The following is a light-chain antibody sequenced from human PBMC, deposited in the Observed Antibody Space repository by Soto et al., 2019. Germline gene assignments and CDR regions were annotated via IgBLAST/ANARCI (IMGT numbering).Light chain of an antibody. Sequence: QSALTQPPSASGTPGQRVTIFCSGSSSSIGSNTVNWYQHLPRTAPKLLIYSNDQRPSGVPDRFSGSKSGTSASLAISGLQSGDEGDYYCATWDDSLRGAVFGGGTQLTVL. J-gene: IGLJ7*01. CDR2: SND. CDR3: ATWDDSLRGAV. V-gene: IGLV1-44*01. CDR1: SSSIGSNT.